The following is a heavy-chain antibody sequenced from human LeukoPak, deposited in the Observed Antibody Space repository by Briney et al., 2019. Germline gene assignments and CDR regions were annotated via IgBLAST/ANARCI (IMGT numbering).Heavy chain of an antibody. D-gene: IGHD2-2*01. V-gene: IGHV5-51*01. J-gene: IGHJ3*02. CDR3: ARQPRYCSSTSCPKGENAFDI. CDR2: IYPGDSDT. CDR1: GYSITSYS. Sequence: GESLKISCNGSGYSITSYSIGWARQMPGKGLEWMGIIYPGDSDTRYSPSFQGQVTISADKSISTAYLQWSSLKASDTAMYYCARQPRYCSSTSCPKGENAFDIWGQGTMVTVSS.